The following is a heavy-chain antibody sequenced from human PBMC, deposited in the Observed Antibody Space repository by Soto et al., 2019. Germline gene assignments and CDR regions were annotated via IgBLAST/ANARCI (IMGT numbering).Heavy chain of an antibody. J-gene: IGHJ5*02. V-gene: IGHV4-34*01. D-gene: IGHD4-17*01. Sequence: QVQLQQWGAGLLKPSETLSLTCAVYGGSFSGYYWSWIRQPPGKGLEWIGEINHSGSTNYNPSLKSRVIISVDTSKNQFSLKLSSVTAADTAVYYCARLDYGDYGWFDPWGQGTLVTVSS. CDR3: ARLDYGDYGWFDP. CDR1: GGSFSGYY. CDR2: INHSGST.